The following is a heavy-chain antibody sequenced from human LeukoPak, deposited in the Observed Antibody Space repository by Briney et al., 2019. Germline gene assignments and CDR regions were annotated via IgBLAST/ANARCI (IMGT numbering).Heavy chain of an antibody. CDR2: IKQDGSEK. D-gene: IGHD4-23*01. CDR3: ARDMYGGTDV. J-gene: IGHJ6*02. V-gene: IGHV3-7*01. Sequence: SGGSLRLSCAASGFTFSTSWMSWVRQAPGKGLEWVANIKQDGSEKYYVDSVKGRFTISRDNAKNSLYLQMNSLRAEDMAVYYCARDMYGGTDVWGQGTTVTASS. CDR1: GFTFSTSW.